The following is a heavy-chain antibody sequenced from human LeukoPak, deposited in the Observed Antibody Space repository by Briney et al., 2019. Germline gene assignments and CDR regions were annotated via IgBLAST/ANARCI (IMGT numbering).Heavy chain of an antibody. CDR3: AKGSGYCSGGSCYFDY. Sequence: GGSLRLSCVASGFTFNSYAMHWVRQAPGKGLEWVAVISYDGSNKYYADSLKGRFTISRDNSNNTVYLHMNSLGAEDTAAYYCAKGSGYCSGGSCYFDYWGQGTLVTVSS. V-gene: IGHV3-30*04. CDR2: ISYDGSNK. J-gene: IGHJ4*02. D-gene: IGHD2-15*01. CDR1: GFTFNSYA.